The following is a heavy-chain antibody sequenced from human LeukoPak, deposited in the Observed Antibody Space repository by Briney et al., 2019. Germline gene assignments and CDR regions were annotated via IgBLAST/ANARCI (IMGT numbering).Heavy chain of an antibody. D-gene: IGHD3-9*01. J-gene: IGHJ6*04. CDR1: GFTFSSYA. Sequence: SLXLSCAASGFTFSSYAMSWVRQAPGRGLEWVSAISGSGGSTYYADSVKGRFTISRDNSRNTLYLQMNSLRAEDTAVYYCAKVSPIFYYGMDVWGKGTTVTVSS. V-gene: IGHV3-23*01. CDR2: ISGSGGST. CDR3: AKVSPIFYYGMDV.